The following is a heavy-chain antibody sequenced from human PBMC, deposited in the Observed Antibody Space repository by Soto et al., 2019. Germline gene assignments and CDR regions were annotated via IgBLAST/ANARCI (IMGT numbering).Heavy chain of an antibody. J-gene: IGHJ4*02. D-gene: IGHD3-22*01. CDR1: GYSFTIYC. V-gene: IGHV5-51*01. CDR3: ARHVFDSSGYYYVDY. Sequence: GESLKSAGQGSGYSFTIYCIGWVLQMPWKGLEWMGIIYPGDSDTRYSPSFQGQVTISADKSISTAYLQWSSLKASDTAMYYCARHVFDSSGYYYVDYWGQGTLVTVSS. CDR2: IYPGDSDT.